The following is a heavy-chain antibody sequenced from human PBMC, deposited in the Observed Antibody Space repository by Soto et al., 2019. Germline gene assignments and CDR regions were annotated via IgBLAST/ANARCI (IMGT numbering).Heavy chain of an antibody. CDR1: GYSFSGYY. Sequence: ASVKVSCKASGYSFSGYYMNWVRQAPAQGLEWMGWIKPNSGGTDYAQKFQGRVTMTRDTSISTAYMELRGLRYDDTAVYYCARTRGVIPRVTYNWFDPWGQGTLVTVSS. D-gene: IGHD3-10*01. J-gene: IGHJ5*02. V-gene: IGHV1-2*02. CDR3: ARTRGVIPRVTYNWFDP. CDR2: IKPNSGGT.